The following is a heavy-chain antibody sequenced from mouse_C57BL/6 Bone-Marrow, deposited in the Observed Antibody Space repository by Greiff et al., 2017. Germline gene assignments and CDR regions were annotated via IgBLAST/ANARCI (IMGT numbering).Heavy chain of an antibody. CDR1: GYAFTNYL. J-gene: IGHJ2*01. V-gene: IGHV1-54*01. Sequence: VQRVESGAELVRPGPSVKVSCKASGYAFTNYLIEWVKQRPGQGLEWIGVINPGSGGTNYNEKFKGKATLTADKSSSTAYMQLSSLTSEDSAVYFCARSQITTVVAPYYFDYWGQGTTLTVSS. CDR2: INPGSGGT. CDR3: ARSQITTVVAPYYFDY. D-gene: IGHD1-1*01.